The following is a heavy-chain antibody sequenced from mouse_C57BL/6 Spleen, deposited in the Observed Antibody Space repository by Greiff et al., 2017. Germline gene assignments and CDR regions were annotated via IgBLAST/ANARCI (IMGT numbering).Heavy chain of an antibody. V-gene: IGHV2-9-1*01. J-gene: IGHJ4*01. CDR3: ARGGGNSVYYYAMDY. Sequence: VMLVESGPGLVAPSQSLSITCTVSGFSLTSYAISWVRQPPGKGLEWLGVIWTGGGTNYNSALKSRLSISKDNSKSQVFLKMNSLQTDDTARYYCARGGGNSVYYYAMDYWGQGTSVTVSS. CDR1: GFSLTSYA. D-gene: IGHD2-1*01. CDR2: IWTGGGT.